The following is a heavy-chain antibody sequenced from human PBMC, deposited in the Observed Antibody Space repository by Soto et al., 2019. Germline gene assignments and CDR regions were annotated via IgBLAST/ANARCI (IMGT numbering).Heavy chain of an antibody. CDR1: GFTFSSYS. V-gene: IGHV3-21*01. D-gene: IGHD3-9*01. CDR3: ARPAYYDILTGYSAAYYYYYGMDV. CDR2: ISSSSSYI. J-gene: IGHJ6*02. Sequence: GGSLRLSCAASGFTFSSYSMNWVRQAPGKGLEWVSSISSSSSYIYYADSVKGRFTISRDNAKNSLYLQMNSLRAEDTAVYYCARPAYYDILTGYSAAYYYYYGMDVWGQGTTVTVSS.